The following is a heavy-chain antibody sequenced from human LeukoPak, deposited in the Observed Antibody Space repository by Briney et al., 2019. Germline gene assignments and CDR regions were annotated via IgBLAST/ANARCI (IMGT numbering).Heavy chain of an antibody. Sequence: GGSLRLSCAASGFTFSSYAMMWVRQSPEKGLEWVSSITGSGDGTYYADSVRGRFTISRDNSKNTLYLQMNSLRAEDTAVYFCVRGFVHPTYYFEYWGQGTLVTVSS. CDR3: VRGFVHPTYYFEY. J-gene: IGHJ4*02. D-gene: IGHD3-10*01. V-gene: IGHV3-23*01. CDR2: ITGSGDGT. CDR1: GFTFSSYA.